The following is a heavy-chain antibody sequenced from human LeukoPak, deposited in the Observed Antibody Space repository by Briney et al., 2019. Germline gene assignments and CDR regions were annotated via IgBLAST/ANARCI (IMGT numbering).Heavy chain of an antibody. V-gene: IGHV3-48*02. J-gene: IGHJ5*02. CDR3: ARDPYSGSYSVDWFDP. D-gene: IGHD1-26*01. Sequence: PGGSLRLSCVGSGFTFSSYNMNWVRQAPGKGLEWVSYISSSSSNIYYADSAKGRFTISRDNAKSSLYLQMNNLRDEDTAVYYCARDPYSGSYSVDWFDPWGQGTLVTVSS. CDR2: ISSSSSNI. CDR1: GFTFSSYN.